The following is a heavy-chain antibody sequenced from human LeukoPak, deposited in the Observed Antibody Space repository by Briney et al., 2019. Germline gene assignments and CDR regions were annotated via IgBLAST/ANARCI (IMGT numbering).Heavy chain of an antibody. V-gene: IGHV3-33*01. CDR3: ARARASSGSYYHY. Sequence: GGSLRLSCAASGFIFSSYGMHWVRQAPGKGLEWVAAIWFDGSEKYYADSVKGRFTVSRDNTKNTLYLQVNGLRAEDTAVYYCARARASSGSYYHYWGQGTVVTVSS. CDR2: IWFDGSEK. D-gene: IGHD1-26*01. CDR1: GFIFSSYG. J-gene: IGHJ4*02.